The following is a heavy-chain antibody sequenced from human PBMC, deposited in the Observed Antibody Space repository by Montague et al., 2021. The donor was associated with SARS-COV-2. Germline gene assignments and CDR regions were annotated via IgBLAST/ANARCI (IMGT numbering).Heavy chain of an antibody. Sequence: SETLSLTCAVYGGSFSGYYWNWIRQPPGKGLEWIGYIYHTGTTHYRPSLKSRATLSVDISQNQFSLKLNSMTAADTAIYYCARGVSYGSGFLSEWGPGTLVIVSS. J-gene: IGHJ4*02. V-gene: IGHV4-34*01. D-gene: IGHD3-10*01. CDR1: GGSFSGYY. CDR3: ARGVSYGSGFLSE. CDR2: IYHTGTT.